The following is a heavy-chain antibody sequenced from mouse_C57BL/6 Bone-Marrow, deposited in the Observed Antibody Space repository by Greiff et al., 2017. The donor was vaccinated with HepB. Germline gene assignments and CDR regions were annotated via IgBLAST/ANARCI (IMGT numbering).Heavy chain of an antibody. CDR1: GYSITSDY. CDR3: ARSVSGSSYRFAY. CDR2: ISYSGST. J-gene: IGHJ3*01. Sequence: EVQLQQSGPGLAKPSQTLSLTCSVPGYSITSDYWNWIRKFPGNKLEYMGYISYSGSTYYNPSLKSRISITRDTSKNQYYLQLNSVTTEDTATYYCARSVSGSSYRFAYWGQGTLVTVSA. V-gene: IGHV3-8*01. D-gene: IGHD1-1*01.